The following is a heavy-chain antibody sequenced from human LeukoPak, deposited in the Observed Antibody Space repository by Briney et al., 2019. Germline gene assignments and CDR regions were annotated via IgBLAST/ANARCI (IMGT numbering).Heavy chain of an antibody. Sequence: ASVKVSCKASGYTFTSYGISWVRQAPGQRLEWMGWISVYNGHTNYAQELQDRVTVTTDTATNTAYMELRSLRSDDTAVYHCARFCSGGGCYHNWFDPWGQGTLVTVSS. CDR2: ISVYNGHT. CDR3: ARFCSGGGCYHNWFDP. CDR1: GYTFTSYG. J-gene: IGHJ5*02. V-gene: IGHV1-18*01. D-gene: IGHD2-15*01.